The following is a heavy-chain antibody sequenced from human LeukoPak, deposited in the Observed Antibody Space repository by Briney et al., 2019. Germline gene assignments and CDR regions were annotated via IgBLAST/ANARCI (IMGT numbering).Heavy chain of an antibody. J-gene: IGHJ3*02. D-gene: IGHD6-19*01. Sequence: TGGSLRLSCAASGFTFSSYGMHWVRQAPGKGLEWVAFIRYDGSNKYYADSVKGRFTISRDNSKNTLYLQMNSLRAEDTAVYYCAKDLRQWLPKGQAFDIWGQGTMVTVSS. CDR1: GFTFSSYG. CDR2: IRYDGSNK. CDR3: AKDLRQWLPKGQAFDI. V-gene: IGHV3-30*02.